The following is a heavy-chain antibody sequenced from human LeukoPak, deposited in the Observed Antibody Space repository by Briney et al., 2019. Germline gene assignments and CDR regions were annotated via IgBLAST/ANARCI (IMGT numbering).Heavy chain of an antibody. D-gene: IGHD3/OR15-3a*01. J-gene: IGHJ4*02. CDR3: ARRRDFIDY. V-gene: IGHV3-11*01. CDR1: GFTLSDYY. Sequence: GGSLRLSCAASGFTLSDYYMSWFRLAPGKGLEWVSYSSSSGSTIYYADSVKGRFAISRDNAKNSLYLQMNSLRAEDTAAYYCARRRDFIDYWGQGTLVTVSS. CDR2: SSSSGSTI.